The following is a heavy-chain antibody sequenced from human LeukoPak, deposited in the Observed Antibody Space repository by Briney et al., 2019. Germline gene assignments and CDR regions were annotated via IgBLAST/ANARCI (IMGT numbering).Heavy chain of an antibody. CDR3: AKGSLAAPGGGWFDP. D-gene: IGHD2-15*01. Sequence: PGGSLRLSCAASGFTFNNYWMTWVRQAPGEGLEWVANIKQDGSEKYYVDSVKGRFTISRDNSKNTLYLQMNSLRAEDTAVYYCAKGSLAAPGGGWFDPWGQGTLVTVSS. CDR2: IKQDGSEK. J-gene: IGHJ5*02. CDR1: GFTFNNYW. V-gene: IGHV3-7*01.